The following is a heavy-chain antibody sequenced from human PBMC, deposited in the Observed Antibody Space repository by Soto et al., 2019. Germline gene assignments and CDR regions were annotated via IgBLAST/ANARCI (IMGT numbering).Heavy chain of an antibody. CDR1: GGSISSSSYY. D-gene: IGHD2-2*01. J-gene: IGHJ3*02. Sequence: PSETLSLTCTVSGGSISSSSYYWGWIRQPPGKGLEWIGSIYYSGSTYYNPSLKSRVTISVGTSKNQFSLKLSSVTAADTAVYYCARQLLSDHDAFDIWGQGTMVTVSS. V-gene: IGHV4-39*01. CDR3: ARQLLSDHDAFDI. CDR2: IYYSGST.